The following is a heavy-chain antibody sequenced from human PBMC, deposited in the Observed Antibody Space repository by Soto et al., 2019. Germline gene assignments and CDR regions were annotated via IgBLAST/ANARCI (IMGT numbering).Heavy chain of an antibody. CDR3: ARDRGSYGMAV. V-gene: IGHV4-31*03. J-gene: IGHJ6*02. Sequence: SETLSLTCTVSGDSISVGYYWSWIRQHPGKGLEWIGYVSPSGTTYYNPSLKSRVSISTDTSKNQFSLEVSSVTAADTAVYYCARDRGSYGMAVWGQATTVT. CDR1: GDSISVGYY. CDR2: VSPSGTT.